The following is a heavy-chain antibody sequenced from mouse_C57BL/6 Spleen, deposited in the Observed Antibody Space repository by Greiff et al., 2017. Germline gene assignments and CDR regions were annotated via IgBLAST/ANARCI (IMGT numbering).Heavy chain of an antibody. CDR2: IDPENGDT. Sequence: VQLQQSGAELVRPGASVKLSCTASGFNIKDDYMHWVKQRPEQGLEWIGWIDPENGDTEYASKFQGKATITADTSSNTAYLQLSSLTSEDTAVYYCTTHGGYFDVWGTGTTVTVSS. CDR3: TTHGGYFDV. CDR1: GFNIKDDY. V-gene: IGHV14-4*01. J-gene: IGHJ1*03.